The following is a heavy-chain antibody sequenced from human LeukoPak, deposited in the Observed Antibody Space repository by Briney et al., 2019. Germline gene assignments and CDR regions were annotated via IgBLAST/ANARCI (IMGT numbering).Heavy chain of an antibody. CDR2: INHSGST. CDR3: ARGPTTVTRAFDY. V-gene: IGHV4-34*01. Sequence: SETLSLTCAVYGGSFSAYYWSWIRQPPGKELEWIGEINHSGSTNYNPSLKSRVTMSVDTSKNQFSLKLNSVTAADTAVYYCARGPTTVTRAFDYWGQGTLVTVSS. CDR1: GGSFSAYY. J-gene: IGHJ4*02. D-gene: IGHD4-17*01.